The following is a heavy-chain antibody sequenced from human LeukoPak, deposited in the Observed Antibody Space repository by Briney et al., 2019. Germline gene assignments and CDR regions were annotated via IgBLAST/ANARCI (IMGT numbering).Heavy chain of an antibody. CDR3: ASLIETAGDLFDY. J-gene: IGHJ4*02. D-gene: IGHD2-21*02. CDR1: GGSIRSSYYY. V-gene: IGHV4-39*07. Sequence: SETLSLTCTVSGGSIRSSYYYWSWIRQPPGKGLEWIGEINHSGSTNYNPSLKSRVTISVDTSKNQFSLKPSSVTAADTAVYYCASLIETAGDLFDYWGQGTLVTVSS. CDR2: INHSGST.